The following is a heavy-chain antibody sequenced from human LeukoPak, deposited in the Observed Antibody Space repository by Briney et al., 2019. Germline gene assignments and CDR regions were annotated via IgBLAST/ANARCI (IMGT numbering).Heavy chain of an antibody. D-gene: IGHD3-10*01. CDR2: FDPEDGET. V-gene: IGHV1-24*01. CDR3: HGGPSKMVRERAFDY. J-gene: IGHJ4*02. CDR1: GYTLTELS. Sequence: ASVKDSCKVSGYTLTELSMHWVRLAPGKGLEWMGGFDPEDGETIYAQKFQGRVTMTEDTSTDTAYMELSSLRSEDTAVYYCHGGPSKMVRERAFDYWGQGTLVTVSS.